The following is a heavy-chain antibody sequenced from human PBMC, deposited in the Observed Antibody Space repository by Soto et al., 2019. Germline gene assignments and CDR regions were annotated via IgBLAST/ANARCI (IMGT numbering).Heavy chain of an antibody. D-gene: IGHD3-16*01. CDR3: AFGNLSYYFDY. CDR1: GFTFSGFG. V-gene: IGHV3-33*01. J-gene: IGHJ4*02. CDR2: IWYDGSDK. Sequence: SLRLSCAASGFTFSGFGMHWVRQAPGKGLEWVAIIWYDGSDKYYADSVRGRFTISRDNSKNTLPLQMNSLRAEDTAVYHCAFGNLSYYFDYWGQGAPVTVSS.